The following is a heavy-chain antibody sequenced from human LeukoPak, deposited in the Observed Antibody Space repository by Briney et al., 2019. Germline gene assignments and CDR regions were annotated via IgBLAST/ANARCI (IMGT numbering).Heavy chain of an antibody. V-gene: IGHV1-46*01. D-gene: IGHD2-15*01. CDR2: INPSGGST. CDR1: GYNFISYY. Sequence: WASVKVSCKASGYNFISYYMHWVRQAPGQGLEWMGIINPSGGSTSYAQKFQDRVTMTRDTSTSTVYMELSSLKSEDTAVYYCARKDVVLVDAVRYYYYGMDVWGQGTTVTVSS. CDR3: ARKDVVLVDAVRYYYYGMDV. J-gene: IGHJ6*02.